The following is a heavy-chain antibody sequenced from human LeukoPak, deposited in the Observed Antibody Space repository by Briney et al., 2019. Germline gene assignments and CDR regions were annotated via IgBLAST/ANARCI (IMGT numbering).Heavy chain of an antibody. CDR2: ISHSGST. V-gene: IGHV4-38-2*02. Sequence: PSETLSLPCTGSVYPITIGYYWAWFGHSPGKGLEWIGTISHSGSTYYNPPLKSRVTISVDTSKNQFSLKLSSVTAADTAVYYCARGQSVAAGAGWGQGTMVTVSS. D-gene: IGHD6-13*01. J-gene: IGHJ3*01. CDR3: ARGQSVAAGAG. CDR1: VYPITIGYY.